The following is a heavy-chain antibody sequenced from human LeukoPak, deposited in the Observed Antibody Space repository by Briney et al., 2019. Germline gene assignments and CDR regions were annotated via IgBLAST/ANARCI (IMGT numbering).Heavy chain of an antibody. J-gene: IGHJ4*02. CDR2: IKQDGSEK. CDR3: ARDKDPYGAGSYLL. V-gene: IGHV3-7*05. CDR1: GFTLSNYW. D-gene: IGHD3-10*01. Sequence: PGGSLRLSCAASGFTLSNYWMSWVRQAPGKGLEWVANIKQDGSEKYYVDSVKGRFTISRDNAKKSLYLQMNSLRAEDTALYYCARDKDPYGAGSYLLWGQGTLVTVSS.